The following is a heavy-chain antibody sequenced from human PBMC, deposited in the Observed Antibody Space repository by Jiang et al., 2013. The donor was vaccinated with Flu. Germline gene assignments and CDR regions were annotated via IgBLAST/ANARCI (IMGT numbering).Heavy chain of an antibody. Sequence: LSLTCTVSGGSISNGGYYWSWIRQHQGRAWSGLGHIYFVGSTYYNPSLESRVSMSIETSKNQLSLEMTSVTAADTAVYYCARRGWDYYYAMDVWGQGTTVTVSS. V-gene: IGHV4-31*03. CDR2: IYFVGST. D-gene: IGHD1-26*01. CDR3: ARRGWDYYYAMDV. J-gene: IGHJ6*02. CDR1: GGSISNGGYY.